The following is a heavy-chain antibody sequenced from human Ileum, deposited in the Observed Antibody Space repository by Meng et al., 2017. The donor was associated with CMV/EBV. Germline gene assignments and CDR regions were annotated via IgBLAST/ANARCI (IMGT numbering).Heavy chain of an antibody. D-gene: IGHD3-16*01. CDR2: IKSDGSTT. J-gene: IGHJ4*02. CDR3: ARDLGATEDCFDS. CDR1: GFTFSSYW. V-gene: IGHV3-74*01. Sequence: GESLKISCAASGFTFSSYWMHWVRQAPGKGLVWVSGIKSDGSTTNYADSVKGRFTISRDNSKNTLYLQMNSLRAEDTAVYYCARDLGATEDCFDSWGQGTLVTVSS.